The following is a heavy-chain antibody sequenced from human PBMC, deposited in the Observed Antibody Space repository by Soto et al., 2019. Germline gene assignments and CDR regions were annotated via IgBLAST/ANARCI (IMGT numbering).Heavy chain of an antibody. CDR3: ARSRGGSTWYDAFDI. D-gene: IGHD6-13*01. Sequence: QVQLVQSGAEVKKPGASVKVSCKASGYTFTRYYMHWVRQAPGQGREWMGIINPSGGSTIDAEEFQGRVNLTRDTSTSTVYMELTSLRSEDTAVYYCARSRGGSTWYDAFDIWGQGTMVTVSS. J-gene: IGHJ3*02. CDR1: GYTFTRYY. CDR2: INPSGGST. V-gene: IGHV1-46*01.